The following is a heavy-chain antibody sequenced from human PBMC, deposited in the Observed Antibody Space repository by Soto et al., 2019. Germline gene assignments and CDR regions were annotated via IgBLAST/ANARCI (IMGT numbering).Heavy chain of an antibody. CDR1: GFIFSDYV. J-gene: IGHJ3*01. D-gene: IGHD2-8*02. V-gene: IGHV3-30*04. CDR2: ISYDGTNK. CDR3: ARDNTGLYQAACDV. Sequence: QVQLVQSGGGVVQPGTSLRLSCAASGFIFSDYVMYWFRQTPGKGLEWMAVISYDGTNKHYANSVKGRFFISRDNSNNALYLQISSLRPEDSAIYYCARDNTGLYQAACDVWGRGTLVAVSS.